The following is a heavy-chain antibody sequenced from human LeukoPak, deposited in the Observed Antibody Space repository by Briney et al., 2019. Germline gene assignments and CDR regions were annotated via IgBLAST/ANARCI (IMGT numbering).Heavy chain of an antibody. CDR3: ARVGPTVTLKYYMDV. D-gene: IGHD4-17*01. J-gene: IGHJ6*03. CDR2: IRYDGNNK. CDR1: GFTFSDYS. Sequence: SGGSLRLSCAASGFTFSDYSMHWVRQAPGKGLNWVVFIRYDGNNKYYADSVKGRFTISRDNSKNMLYLEMNSLSTEDTAVYYCARVGPTVTLKYYMDVWGKGTTVTVSS. V-gene: IGHV3-30*02.